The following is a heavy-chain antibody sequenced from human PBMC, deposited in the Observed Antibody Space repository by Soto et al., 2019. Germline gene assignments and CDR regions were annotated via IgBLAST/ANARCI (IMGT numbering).Heavy chain of an antibody. V-gene: IGHV3-11*04. CDR2: ISSVGTTT. CDR3: AKRGILGAQGMAYFDL. Sequence: QVQLVESGGGLVKPGGSLRLSCEASGFTISDYYMSWIRQAPGKGLEWVSYISSVGTTTYYADSVKGRFSISMDNAKNSLYLQMNSLGLEDMSIYHCAKRGILGAQGMAYFDLWGRGTLVTVSS. CDR1: GFTISDYY. D-gene: IGHD1-26*01. J-gene: IGHJ2*01.